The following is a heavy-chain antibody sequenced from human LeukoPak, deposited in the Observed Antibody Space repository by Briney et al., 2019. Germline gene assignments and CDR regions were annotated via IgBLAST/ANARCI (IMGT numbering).Heavy chain of an antibody. CDR1: GFTFSSYW. D-gene: IGHD4-17*01. J-gene: IGHJ4*02. V-gene: IGHV3-74*03. CDR3: AGSYYADYGTTYSLDY. CDR2: IKTDGITA. Sequence: SGGSLRLSCAASGFTFSSYWMYWVRQAPGKGLVWVSHIKTDGITAKYADSVKGRFTISRDNARNTLYLQMNSLRAEDTAVYFCAGSYYADYGTTYSLDYWGQGTLVTVSS.